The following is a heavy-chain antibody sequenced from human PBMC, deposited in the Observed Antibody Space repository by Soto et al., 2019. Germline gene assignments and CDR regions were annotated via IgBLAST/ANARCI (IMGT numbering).Heavy chain of an antibody. CDR2: INHSGST. CDR1: GGSFSGYY. J-gene: IGHJ4*02. Sequence: SETLSLTCAVYGGSFSGYYWSWIRQPPGKGLEWIGEINHSGSTNYNPSLKGRVTISVDTSKNQFSLKLSSVTAADTAVYYCARGRNYDYVWGSYRLHSYYFDYWGQGTLVTVSS. CDR3: ARGRNYDYVWGSYRLHSYYFDY. D-gene: IGHD3-16*02. V-gene: IGHV4-34*01.